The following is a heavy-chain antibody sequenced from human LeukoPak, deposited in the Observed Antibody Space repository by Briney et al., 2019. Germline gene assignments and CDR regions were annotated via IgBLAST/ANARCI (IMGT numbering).Heavy chain of an antibody. D-gene: IGHD1-1*01. Sequence: GGSLRLSCAASGFTFSSYALSWVRQAPGKGLEWVSGISGSGGGTYYADSVKGRFTVSRDNSKNTLFLQMNGLRPEDTAVYYCAKASYNIAKENWFDPWGQGTLVTVSS. V-gene: IGHV3-23*01. CDR2: ISGSGGGT. CDR1: GFTFSSYA. CDR3: AKASYNIAKENWFDP. J-gene: IGHJ5*02.